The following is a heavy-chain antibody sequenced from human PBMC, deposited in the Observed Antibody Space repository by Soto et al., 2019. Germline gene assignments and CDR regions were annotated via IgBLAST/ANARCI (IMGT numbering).Heavy chain of an antibody. Sequence: SCKASGYTFTSYAMHWVRQMPGKGLEWMGIIYPGDSDTRYSPSFHGQVTISADKSISTAYLHWSSLKASDTAIYYCARRAIFGVVPYYNHGMDVWGQGTTVTVSS. J-gene: IGHJ6*02. CDR2: IYPGDSDT. CDR3: ARRAIFGVVPYYNHGMDV. D-gene: IGHD3-3*01. CDR1: GYTFTSYA. V-gene: IGHV5-51*01.